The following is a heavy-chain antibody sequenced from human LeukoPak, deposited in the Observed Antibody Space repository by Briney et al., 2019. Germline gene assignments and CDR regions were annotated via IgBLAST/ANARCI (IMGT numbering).Heavy chain of an antibody. J-gene: IGHJ3*02. CDR3: ARGRHARDI. Sequence: SGPTLVNPTQTLTLTCTFSGFSLSASGMCVSCIRQPPGKALEWLARIDWDDDKYYTTSLKTRLTISKGTSKNQVVLTMTNMDPVDTATYYCARGRHARDIWGQGTMVTVSS. V-gene: IGHV2-70*11. CDR2: IDWDDDK. CDR1: GFSLSASGMC.